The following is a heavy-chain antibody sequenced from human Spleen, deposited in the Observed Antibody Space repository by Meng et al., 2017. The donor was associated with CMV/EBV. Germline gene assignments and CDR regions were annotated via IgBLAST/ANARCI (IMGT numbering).Heavy chain of an antibody. CDR3: ARGPPYRSSQPPDY. CDR1: AFTVSFNY. J-gene: IGHJ4*02. D-gene: IGHD6-13*01. CDR2: IYNGGNT. V-gene: IGHV3-53*05. Sequence: GGSLRLSCAASAFTVSFNYMTWVRQAPGKGLECVSFIYNGGNTYYADSVRGRFTISRDNSKNTLYLHMNILRAEDTAVYYCARGPPYRSSQPPDYWGQGTLVTVSS.